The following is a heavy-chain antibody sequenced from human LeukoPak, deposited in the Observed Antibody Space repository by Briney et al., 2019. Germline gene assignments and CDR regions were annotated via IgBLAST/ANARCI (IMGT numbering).Heavy chain of an antibody. CDR1: GGSISSGDYY. V-gene: IGHV4-30-4*01. J-gene: IGHJ4*02. CDR2: IYYSGST. D-gene: IGHD5-18*01. CDR3: ARGRSGGYSYGYHPDYFDY. Sequence: SQTLSLTCTVSGGSISSGDYYWSWIRQPPGKGLEWIGYIYYSGSTYYNPSLKSRATISVDTSKNQFSLKLSSVTAADTAVYYCARGRSGGYSYGYHPDYFDYWGQGTLVTVSS.